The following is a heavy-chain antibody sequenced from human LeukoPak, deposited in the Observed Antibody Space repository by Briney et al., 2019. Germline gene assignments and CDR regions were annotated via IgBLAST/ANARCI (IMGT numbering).Heavy chain of an antibody. CDR2: ITNNGDIT. Sequence: GGSLRLSCAASGFTFSSFEMNWVRQAPGKGLEYVSSITNNGDITYQADSVRGRFTISRDNSKNTLYLQMSSLRAEDTAVYYCVKDNLGSGDYWGQGTLVTVSS. D-gene: IGHD2-15*01. J-gene: IGHJ4*02. V-gene: IGHV3-64D*06. CDR1: GFTFSSFE. CDR3: VKDNLGSGDY.